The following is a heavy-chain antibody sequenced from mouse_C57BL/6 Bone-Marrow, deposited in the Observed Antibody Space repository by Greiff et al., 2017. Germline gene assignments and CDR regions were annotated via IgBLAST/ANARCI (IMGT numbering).Heavy chain of an antibody. V-gene: IGHV1-18*01. CDR1: GYTFTDYN. J-gene: IGHJ3*01. D-gene: IGHD4-1*01. CDR2: INPNNGGT. CDR3: ARCGSDVGFAY. Sequence: EVQLQQSGPELVKPGASVKIPCKASGYTFTDYNMDWVKQSHGKSLEWIGDINPNNGGTIYNQKFKGKATLTVDQSSSTAYMELRSLTSEDTAVYYCARCGSDVGFAYWGQGTLVTVSA.